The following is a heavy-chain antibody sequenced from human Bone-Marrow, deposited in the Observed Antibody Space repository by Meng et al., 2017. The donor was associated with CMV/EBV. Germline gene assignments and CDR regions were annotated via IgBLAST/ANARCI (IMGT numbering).Heavy chain of an antibody. J-gene: IGHJ4*02. D-gene: IGHD6-19*01. CDR2: IAPYDDIT. Sequence: ASGYTISKYGISWMRQARGQGPGWMGWIAPYDDITSYGQKYQGRVTMTTDTFTTTAYMELRSLRFDDTAVYFCARFYGSGWYYFDYWGQGTLVTVSS. V-gene: IGHV1-18*01. CDR3: ARFYGSGWYYFDY. CDR1: GYTISKYG.